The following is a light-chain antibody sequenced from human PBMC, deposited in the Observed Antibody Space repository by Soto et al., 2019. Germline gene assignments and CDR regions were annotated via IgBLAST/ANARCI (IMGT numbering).Light chain of an antibody. CDR1: SSDVGRYIY. V-gene: IGLV2-14*03. J-gene: IGLJ1*01. CDR2: DVT. CDR3: SSFTPSNTHV. Sequence: QSVLTQPASVSGSLGQSITISCTGTSSDVGRYIYVSWFQQRPGKAPKLVISDVTNRPSGVSDRFSGSKSGNTASLTISGLQAEDEAHYYCSSFTPSNTHVFGSGTKLTVL.